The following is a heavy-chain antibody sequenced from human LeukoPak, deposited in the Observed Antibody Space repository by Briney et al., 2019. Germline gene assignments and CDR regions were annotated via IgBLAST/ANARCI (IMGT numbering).Heavy chain of an antibody. J-gene: IGHJ5*02. CDR1: GGSINSSSYY. Sequence: PSETLSLACTVSGGSINSSSYYWGWIRQPPGKGLEWIGTIYYSGSTYYNPSLKSRVTISVDTSKNQFSLKLSSVTASDTAVYYCARGALSSSSLDPWGQGTLVTVSS. CDR3: ARGALSSSSLDP. CDR2: IYYSGST. V-gene: IGHV4-39*01. D-gene: IGHD6-13*01.